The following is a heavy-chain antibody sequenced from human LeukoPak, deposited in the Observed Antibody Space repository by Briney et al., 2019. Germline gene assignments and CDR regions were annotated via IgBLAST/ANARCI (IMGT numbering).Heavy chain of an antibody. CDR1: GFTFSNYA. Sequence: GGSLRLSCAASGFTFSNYAMSWVRQAPGKGLEWVSAISSSGGNTYYADSVKGRFTISRDNSTNTLYLRTNRLRAEDTAVYYCAKDLMVIIVSGVCDIWGQGTMVTVSS. J-gene: IGHJ3*02. D-gene: IGHD3-3*01. CDR3: AKDLMVIIVSGVCDI. CDR2: ISSSGGNT. V-gene: IGHV3-23*01.